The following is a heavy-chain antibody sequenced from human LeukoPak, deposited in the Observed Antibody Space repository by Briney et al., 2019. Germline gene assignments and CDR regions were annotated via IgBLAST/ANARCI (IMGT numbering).Heavy chain of an antibody. V-gene: IGHV4-59*01. CDR3: TRVVNGGHFDY. J-gene: IGHJ4*02. CDR1: GASINDYY. D-gene: IGHD2-8*01. CDR2: VYHTGTS. Sequence: PSETLSLTCSVSGASINDYYWTWIRQPPGKGLEWIGYVYHTGTSGYHPSLKSRVAMSLETSKNQVSLKLRSVTAADTAVYFCTRVVNGGHFDYWGQGTLVTVSS.